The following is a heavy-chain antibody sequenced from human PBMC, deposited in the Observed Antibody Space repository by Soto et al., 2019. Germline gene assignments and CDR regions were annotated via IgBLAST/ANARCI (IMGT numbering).Heavy chain of an antibody. V-gene: IGHV5-10-1*01. Sequence: GESLKISCKGSGYSFTSYWISWVRQMPGKGLEWLGRIDPSDSYTNYSPSFQGHVTISADKSISTAYLQWSSLKASDTAMYYCARHRREVWSGYYFGGMDVWGQGTTVTVSS. CDR3: ARHRREVWSGYYFGGMDV. D-gene: IGHD3-3*01. J-gene: IGHJ6*02. CDR2: IDPSDSYT. CDR1: GYSFTSYW.